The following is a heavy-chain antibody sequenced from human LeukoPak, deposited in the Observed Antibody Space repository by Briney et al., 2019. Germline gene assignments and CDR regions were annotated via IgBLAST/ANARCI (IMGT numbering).Heavy chain of an antibody. CDR3: ARDTRRSPLPDVGGVY. V-gene: IGHV3-48*04. J-gene: IGHJ4*02. Sequence: AGGSLRLSCAASGFTFSSYSMNWVRQAPGKGLEWVSYISSSSSTIYYADSVKGRFTISRDNAKNSLYLQMNSLRAEDTAVYYCARDTRRSPLPDVGGVYWGQGTLVTVSS. CDR2: ISSSSSTI. D-gene: IGHD3-16*01. CDR1: GFTFSSYS.